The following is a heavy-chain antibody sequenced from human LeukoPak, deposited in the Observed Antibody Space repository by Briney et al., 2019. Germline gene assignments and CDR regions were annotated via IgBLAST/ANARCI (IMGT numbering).Heavy chain of an antibody. CDR1: GFTFDDYA. CDR3: AKDPSTVINYYFDY. Sequence: PGRSLRLSCAVSGFTFDDYAMHWVRQAPGKGLEWVSGISWNSGSIGYADSVKGRFTISRDNAKNSLYLQMNSLRAEDTALYYCAKDPSTVINYYFDYWGQGTLVTVSS. V-gene: IGHV3-9*01. D-gene: IGHD4-17*01. CDR2: ISWNSGSI. J-gene: IGHJ4*02.